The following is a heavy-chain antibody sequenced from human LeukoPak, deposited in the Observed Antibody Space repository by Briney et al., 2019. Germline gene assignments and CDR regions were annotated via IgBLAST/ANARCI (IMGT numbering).Heavy chain of an antibody. CDR3: ATDPASWFDP. Sequence: SETLSLTCAVSGYSISSGYYWGWIRQPPGKGLEWIGSTNHSGSTFYNPSLKSRVTISIDTSKNQFSLKLSSVTAADTAVYYCATDPASWFDPWGQGTLVTVSS. V-gene: IGHV4-38-2*02. J-gene: IGHJ5*02. CDR1: GYSISSGYY. CDR2: TNHSGST.